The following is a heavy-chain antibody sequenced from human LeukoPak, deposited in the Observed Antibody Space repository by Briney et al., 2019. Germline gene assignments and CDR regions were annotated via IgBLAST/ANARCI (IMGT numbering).Heavy chain of an antibody. CDR1: GFTFSSFG. J-gene: IGHJ4*02. V-gene: IGHV3-21*01. CDR2: ISSSSSYI. D-gene: IGHD2-15*01. Sequence: GGSLRLSCAASGFTFSSFGMNWVRQAPGKGLEWVSSISSSSSYIYYADSVKGRFTISGDNAKNSLYLQMNSLRAEDTAVYYCARDVADIVVVVAAIEFDYWGQGTLVTVSS. CDR3: ARDVADIVVVVAAIEFDY.